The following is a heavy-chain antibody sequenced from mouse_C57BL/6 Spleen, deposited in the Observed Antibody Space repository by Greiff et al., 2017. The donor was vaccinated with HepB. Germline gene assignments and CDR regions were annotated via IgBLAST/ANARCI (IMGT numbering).Heavy chain of an antibody. V-gene: IGHV5-17*01. D-gene: IGHD2-2*01. Sequence: EVKVVESGGGLVKPGGSLKLSCAASGFTFSDYGMHWVRQAPEKGLEWVAYISSGSSTIYYADTVKGRFTISRDNAKNTLFLQMTSLRSEDTAMYYCARERKVTLDYWGQGTTLTVSS. CDR3: ARERKVTLDY. J-gene: IGHJ2*01. CDR1: GFTFSDYG. CDR2: ISSGSSTI.